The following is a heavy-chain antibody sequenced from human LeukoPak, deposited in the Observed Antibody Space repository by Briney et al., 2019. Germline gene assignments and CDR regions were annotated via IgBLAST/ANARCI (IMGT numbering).Heavy chain of an antibody. V-gene: IGHV3-23*01. CDR3: AKDTSIGKYCTNGVCSPFDY. CDR2: ISDSGDYT. Sequence: GGSLTLSCAGPGFTFSSYAMSWVRQAPGQGLEWVSAISDSGDYTSYADSVRGRFTISRDNSRNTLYLQMISLRPEDTAVYYCAKDTSIGKYCTNGVCSPFDYWGQGTLVTVSS. D-gene: IGHD2-8*01. CDR1: GFTFSSYA. J-gene: IGHJ4*02.